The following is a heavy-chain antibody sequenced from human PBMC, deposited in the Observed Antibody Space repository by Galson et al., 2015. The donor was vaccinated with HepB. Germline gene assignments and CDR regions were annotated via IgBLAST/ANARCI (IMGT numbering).Heavy chain of an antibody. D-gene: IGHD2-15*01. CDR3: QVVVAATRGYYYYMDV. V-gene: IGHV1-8*01. J-gene: IGHJ6*03. CDR1: GYTFTSYD. CDR2: MNPNSGNT. Sequence: SVKVSCKASGYTFTSYDINWVRQATGQGLEWMGWMNPNSGNTGYAQKFQGRVTMTRNTSISTAYMELSSLRSEDTAVYYCQVVVAATRGYYYYMDVWGKGTTVTVSS.